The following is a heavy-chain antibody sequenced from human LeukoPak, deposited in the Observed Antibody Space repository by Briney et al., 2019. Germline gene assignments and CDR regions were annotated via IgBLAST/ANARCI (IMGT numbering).Heavy chain of an antibody. V-gene: IGHV3-23*01. CDR3: ARLGEYSHNFDC. D-gene: IGHD3-10*01. J-gene: IGHJ4*02. CDR1: GFTFSSYA. CDR2: ISGSGGST. Sequence: GGSLRLSCAASGFTFSSYAMSWVRQAPGKGLEWVSAISGSGGSTYYADSVKGRFTISRDNSKNTLYLQMNSLRAEDTAVYYCARLGEYSHNFDCWGQGTLVTVSS.